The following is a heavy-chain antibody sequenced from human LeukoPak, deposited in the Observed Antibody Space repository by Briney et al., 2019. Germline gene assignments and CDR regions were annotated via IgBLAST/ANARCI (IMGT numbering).Heavy chain of an antibody. D-gene: IGHD2-15*01. CDR3: AKGNQLVVAN. CDR1: GFTFSIYA. J-gene: IGHJ4*02. CDR2: IRGSGGTT. Sequence: PGGSLRLSCTASGFTFSIYAMSWVRQAPGKGLEWVSAIRGSGGTTSYADSVKGRFTISRDNSKNTLYLQMNSLRAEDTAVYYCAKGNQLVVANWGQGTLVTVSS. V-gene: IGHV3-23*01.